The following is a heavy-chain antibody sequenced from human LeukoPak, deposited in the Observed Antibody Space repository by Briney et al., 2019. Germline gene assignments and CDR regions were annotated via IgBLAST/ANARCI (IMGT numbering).Heavy chain of an antibody. Sequence: GGSLRLSCAASGFTIPNAWMAWVRQAPGKGLEWVGRIKTNTDAGTKDYAAHVKGRFTISRDHSKNTLYLQMNSLKTEDTAVYYCTRVLSGYYYDFDFWGQGTLVTVSS. CDR1: GFTIPNAW. CDR2: IKTNTDAGTK. J-gene: IGHJ4*02. V-gene: IGHV3-15*01. D-gene: IGHD3-22*01. CDR3: TRVLSGYYYDFDF.